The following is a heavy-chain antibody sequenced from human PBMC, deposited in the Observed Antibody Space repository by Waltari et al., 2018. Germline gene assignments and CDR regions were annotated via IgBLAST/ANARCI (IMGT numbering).Heavy chain of an antibody. V-gene: IGHV3-7*01. D-gene: IGHD4-17*01. CDR2: IKQDGSAK. CDR1: GFTFSSYW. Sequence: EVQLVESGGGLVQPGGSLRLSCAASGFTFSSYWMSWVRQAPGKGLEWVANIKQDGSAKYYVDSVKGRLTISRDNAKNSLYLQMNSLRAEDTAVYYCATDSTVTAIDYWGQGTLVTVSS. CDR3: ATDSTVTAIDY. J-gene: IGHJ4*02.